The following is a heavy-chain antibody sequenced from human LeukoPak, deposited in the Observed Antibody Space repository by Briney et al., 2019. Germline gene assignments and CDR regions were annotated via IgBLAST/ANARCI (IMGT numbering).Heavy chain of an antibody. D-gene: IGHD3-3*01. CDR1: GFTFSSYW. Sequence: PGGSLRLSCAASGFTFSSYWMSWVRQAPGKGLEWVANIKQDGSEKYYVDSVKGRFTISRDNAKNSLYLQMNSLRAEDTAVYYCARDGVAERRFLEYNWFDPWGQGTLVTVSS. J-gene: IGHJ5*02. CDR3: ARDGVAERRFLEYNWFDP. V-gene: IGHV3-7*01. CDR2: IKQDGSEK.